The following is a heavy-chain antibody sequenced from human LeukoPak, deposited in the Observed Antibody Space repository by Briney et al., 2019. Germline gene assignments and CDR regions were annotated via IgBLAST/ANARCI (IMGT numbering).Heavy chain of an antibody. D-gene: IGHD6-13*01. Sequence: ASVKVSCKTSGYTFTNYGISWVRQAPGLGLEWMGWISAYNGNTNYAQKVQGRVTMTTDTSTSTAYRELRRLRFDDTAVYYCARDQSVRLLQTSSTYFKHVFAIWGQGSMVTVSS. CDR1: GYTFTNYG. J-gene: IGHJ3*02. CDR3: ARDQSVRLLQTSSTYFKHVFAI. CDR2: ISAYNGNT. V-gene: IGHV1-18*01.